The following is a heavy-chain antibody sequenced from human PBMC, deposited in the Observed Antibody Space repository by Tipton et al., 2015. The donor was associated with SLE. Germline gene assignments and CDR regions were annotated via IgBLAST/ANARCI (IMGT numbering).Heavy chain of an antibody. CDR1: GFTFSSYS. J-gene: IGHJ4*02. CDR3: ARRGAQVRGVIFDY. V-gene: IGHV3-21*01. CDR2: ISSSSSYI. D-gene: IGHD3-10*01. Sequence: GSPRLSCAASGFTFSSYSMNWVRQAPGKGLEWVSSISSSSSYIYYADSVKGRFTISRDNAKNSLYLQMNSLRAEDTAVYYCARRGAQVRGVIFDYWGQGTLVTVSS.